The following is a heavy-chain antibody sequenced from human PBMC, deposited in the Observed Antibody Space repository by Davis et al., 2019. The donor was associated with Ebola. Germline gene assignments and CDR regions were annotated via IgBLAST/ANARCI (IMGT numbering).Heavy chain of an antibody. D-gene: IGHD6-19*01. V-gene: IGHV3-73*01. Sequence: GESLKISCAASGFTFSGSAMHWVRQASGKGLEWVGRIISKANSYATAYAASVKGRFTISRDDSKNTAYLQMNSLKTEDTAVYYCTMSAGIFDYWGQGTLVTVSS. J-gene: IGHJ4*02. CDR2: IISKANSYAT. CDR1: GFTFSGSA. CDR3: TMSAGIFDY.